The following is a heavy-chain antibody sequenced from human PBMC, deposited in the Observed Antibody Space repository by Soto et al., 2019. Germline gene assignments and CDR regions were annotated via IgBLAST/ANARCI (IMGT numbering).Heavy chain of an antibody. D-gene: IGHD1-26*01. J-gene: IGHJ4*02. Sequence: GGSQRLSCAGTGFILSNYGMHWVRQAPGKGLEWVAVISSNGIITYADSVKGRFTISRDTSKNTVNLQMNSLRAEDTGLYYCAKSSGGSYQEFDYWGQGTLVTVSS. V-gene: IGHV3-30*18. CDR3: AKSSGGSYQEFDY. CDR1: GFILSNYG. CDR2: ISSNGIIT.